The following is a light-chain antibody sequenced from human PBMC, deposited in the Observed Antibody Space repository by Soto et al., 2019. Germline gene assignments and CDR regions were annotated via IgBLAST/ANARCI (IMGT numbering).Light chain of an antibody. V-gene: IGKV1-33*01. CDR1: QDISNY. J-gene: IGKJ3*01. CDR3: QQYDK. CDR2: DAS. Sequence: DLQMTQSPSSLSASVGDRVTITCQASQDISNYLNWYQQKPGRAPKLLIYDASNLETGVPSRFSGSGSGTDFTFTISSLQPEDIATYYCQQYDKIGPGTKVDIK.